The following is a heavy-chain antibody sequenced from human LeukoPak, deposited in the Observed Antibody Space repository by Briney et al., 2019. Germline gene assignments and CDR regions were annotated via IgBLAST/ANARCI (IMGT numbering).Heavy chain of an antibody. CDR3: ARAAQYQLPVQIVFEYYFDY. J-gene: IGHJ4*02. D-gene: IGHD2-2*01. V-gene: IGHV3-48*03. CDR1: GFTFSSYE. Sequence: GGSLRLSCAAPGFTFSSYEMNWVRQAPGKGLEWVSYISSSGSTIYYADSVKGRFTISRDNAKNSLYLQMNSLRAEDTAVYYCARAAQYQLPVQIVFEYYFDYWGRGTLVTVSS. CDR2: ISSSGSTI.